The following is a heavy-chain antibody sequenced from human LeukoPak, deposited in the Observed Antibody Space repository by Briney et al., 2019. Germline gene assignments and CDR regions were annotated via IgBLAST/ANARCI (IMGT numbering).Heavy chain of an antibody. CDR1: GYTFTSYD. CDR3: ARVGIAAAGQESYDYYYYGMDV. V-gene: IGHV1-8*01. D-gene: IGHD6-13*01. Sequence: ASVKVSCKASGYTFTSYDINWVRQATGQGLEWMGWMNPNSGNTGYAQKFQGRVTMTGNTSISTAYMELSSLRSEDTAVYYCARVGIAAAGQESYDYYYYGMDVWGQGTTVTVSS. CDR2: MNPNSGNT. J-gene: IGHJ6*02.